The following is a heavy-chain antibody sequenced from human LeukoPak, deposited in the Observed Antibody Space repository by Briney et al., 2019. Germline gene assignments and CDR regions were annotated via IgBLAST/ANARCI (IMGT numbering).Heavy chain of an antibody. V-gene: IGHV3-23*01. CDR1: GFTFSSYA. Sequence: GGSLRLSCAASGFTFSSYAMSWVRQAPGKGLGWVSAISGSGGSKYNADSEKGRFTISRDNSKNTLYMHMNSLRADDTAVYYCAKDSGSDVWGSYRFFPVWGQGTLVTVSS. CDR3: AKDSGSDVWGSYRFFPV. D-gene: IGHD3-16*02. CDR2: ISGSGGSK. J-gene: IGHJ4*02.